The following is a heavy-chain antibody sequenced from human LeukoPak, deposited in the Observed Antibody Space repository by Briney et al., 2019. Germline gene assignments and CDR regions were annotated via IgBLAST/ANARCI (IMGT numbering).Heavy chain of an antibody. V-gene: IGHV1-18*01. Sequence: ASVKVSSTASGYTFTSYGISWVRQAPGQGLEWTGWISAYNGNTNYAQKLQGRVTMTTDTSTSTAYMELRSLRSDDTAVYYCARVPLSEDFWSGYYTGLSLDYWGQGTLVTVSS. CDR1: GYTFTSYG. CDR3: ARVPLSEDFWSGYYTGLSLDY. J-gene: IGHJ4*02. CDR2: ISAYNGNT. D-gene: IGHD3-3*01.